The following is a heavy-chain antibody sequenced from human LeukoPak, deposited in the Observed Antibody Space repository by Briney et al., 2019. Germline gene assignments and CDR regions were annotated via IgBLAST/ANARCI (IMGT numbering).Heavy chain of an antibody. J-gene: IGHJ5*02. D-gene: IGHD6-19*01. V-gene: IGHV4-34*01. CDR3: ANIAVAGT. Sequence: SETLSLTCAVYGGSFSGYYWSWIRQPPGKGLEWIGEINHSGSTNYNPSLKSRVTISVDTSKNQFSLKLSSVTAADTAVYYRANIAVAGTWGQGTLVTVSS. CDR2: INHSGST. CDR1: GGSFSGYY.